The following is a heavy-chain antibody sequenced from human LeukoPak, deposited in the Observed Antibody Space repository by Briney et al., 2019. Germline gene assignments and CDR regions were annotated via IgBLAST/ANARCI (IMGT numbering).Heavy chain of an antibody. J-gene: IGHJ3*02. CDR3: ALVGATLGGAFDI. CDR1: GYTLTDYY. CDR2: VDPEDGET. D-gene: IGHD1-26*01. Sequence: ASVKVSCKVSGYTLTDYYMHWVPQAPGKGLEWMGLVDPEDGETIYAEKFQGRVTITADTSTDTAYMELSSLRSEDTAVYYCALVGATLGGAFDIWGQGTMVTVSS. V-gene: IGHV1-69-2*01.